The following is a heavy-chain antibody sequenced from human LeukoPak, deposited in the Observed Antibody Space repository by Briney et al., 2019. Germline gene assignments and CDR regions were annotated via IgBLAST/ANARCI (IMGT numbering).Heavy chain of an antibody. J-gene: IGHJ4*02. Sequence: GGSLKLSCAASGFTFSGSTMHWVRQASGRGLEWVGQIRSRTYSDATAYAASVKGRFTISRDDSKRIAYLQMNSLKTDDTAVYYCTRVWLQYFDYWGQGTLITVSS. D-gene: IGHD5-24*01. V-gene: IGHV3-73*01. CDR1: GFTFSGST. CDR3: TRVWLQYFDY. CDR2: IRSRTYSDAT.